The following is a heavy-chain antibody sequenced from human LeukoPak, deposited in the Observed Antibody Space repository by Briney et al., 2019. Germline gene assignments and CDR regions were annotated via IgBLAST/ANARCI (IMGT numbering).Heavy chain of an antibody. CDR3: ARFSLWFGELSH. V-gene: IGHV3-66*02. CDR2: IYSGGST. Sequence: AGGSLRLSCAASGFTVSSNYMSWVRQAPGKGLEWVSVIYSGGSTYYADSVKGRFTISRDNSKNTLYLQMNSLRAGDTAVYYCARFSLWFGELSHWGQGTLVTVSS. D-gene: IGHD3-10*01. J-gene: IGHJ4*02. CDR1: GFTVSSNY.